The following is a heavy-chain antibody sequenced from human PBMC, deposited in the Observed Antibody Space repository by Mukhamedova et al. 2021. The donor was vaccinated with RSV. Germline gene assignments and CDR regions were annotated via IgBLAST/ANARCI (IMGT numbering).Heavy chain of an antibody. CDR2: GGNT. V-gene: IGHV3-23*01. CDR3: AKKAPGYSYGQD. J-gene: IGHJ4*02. Sequence: GGNTYYADSAKGRFTISRDNSKNMLSLQMNSLRVDDTAVYYCAKKAPGYSYGQDCGQGTLVTVLS. D-gene: IGHD5-18*01.